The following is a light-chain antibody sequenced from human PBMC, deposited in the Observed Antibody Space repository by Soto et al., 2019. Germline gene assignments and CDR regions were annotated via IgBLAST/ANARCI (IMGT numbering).Light chain of an antibody. CDR2: GAF. CDR1: QTVKNNY. V-gene: IGKV3-20*01. CDR3: QQYDTSPLT. J-gene: IGKJ4*01. Sequence: EVVLTQSPGTLSLSPGERVNLYCRPSQTVKNNYLAWYQQKPGRAPRLLIFGAFNRATGIPDRFSGSVSGTDFTLTISRLEPEDFAMYYCQQYDTSPLTFGGGTKVDI.